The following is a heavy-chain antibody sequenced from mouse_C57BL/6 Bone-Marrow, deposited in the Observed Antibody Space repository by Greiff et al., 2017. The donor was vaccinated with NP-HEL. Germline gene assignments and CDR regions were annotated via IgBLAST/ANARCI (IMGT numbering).Heavy chain of an antibody. Sequence: QVQLQQPGAELVKPGASVKMSCKASGYTFTSYWITWVKQRPGQGLEWIGDIYPRDGSTKYNEKFKGKATLTVDTSSSTAYMELHSLTSEDSAVYFCAERPDYWGQGTTLTVSS. CDR2: IYPRDGST. CDR3: AERPDY. V-gene: IGHV1-55*01. CDR1: GYTFTSYW. D-gene: IGHD1-2*01. J-gene: IGHJ2*01.